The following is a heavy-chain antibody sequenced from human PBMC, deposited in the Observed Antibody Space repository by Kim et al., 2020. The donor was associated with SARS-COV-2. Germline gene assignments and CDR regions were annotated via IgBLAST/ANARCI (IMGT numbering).Heavy chain of an antibody. V-gene: IGHV3-33*05. CDR3: ARDHYGSGSSYYYYYGMDV. CDR1: GFTFSSYG. D-gene: IGHD3-10*01. CDR2: ISYDGSNK. J-gene: IGHJ6*02. Sequence: GGSLRLSCAASGFTFSSYGMHWVRQAPGKGLEWVAVISYDGSNKYYADSVKGRFTISRDNSKNTLYLQMNSLRAEDTAVYYCARDHYGSGSSYYYYYGMDVWGQGTTVTVSS.